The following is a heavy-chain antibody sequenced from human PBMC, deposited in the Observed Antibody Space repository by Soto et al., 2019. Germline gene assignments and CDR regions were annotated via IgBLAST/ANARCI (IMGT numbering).Heavy chain of an antibody. V-gene: IGHV3-21*01. CDR2: ISSSSSYI. Sequence: GGSLRLSCAASGFTFSSYSMNWVRQAPGKGLEWVSSISSSSSYIYYADSVKGRFTISRDNAKNSLYLQMNSLRAEDTAVYYCARDFVVVVPAAVSFGENWFDPWGQGTLVTSPQ. CDR1: GFTFSSYS. D-gene: IGHD2-2*01. CDR3: ARDFVVVVPAAVSFGENWFDP. J-gene: IGHJ5*02.